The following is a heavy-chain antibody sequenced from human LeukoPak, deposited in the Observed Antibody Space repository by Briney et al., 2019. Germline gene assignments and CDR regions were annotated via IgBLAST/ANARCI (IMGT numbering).Heavy chain of an antibody. V-gene: IGHV3-23*01. CDR3: AKDRGRDGYNYWLFGY. J-gene: IGHJ4*02. CDR1: GFTFSSYA. D-gene: IGHD5-24*01. Sequence: GGSLRLSCAASGFTFSSYAMSWVRQAPGKGVEWVSAISGSGGSTYYADSVKGRFTISRDNSKNTLYLQMNSLRAEDTAVYYCAKDRGRDGYNYWLFGYWGQGTLVTVSS. CDR2: ISGSGGST.